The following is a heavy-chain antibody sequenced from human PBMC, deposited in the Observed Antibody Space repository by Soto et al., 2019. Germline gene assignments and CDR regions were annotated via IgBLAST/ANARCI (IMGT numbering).Heavy chain of an antibody. CDR3: ARDFGSDATGYYGMDV. D-gene: IGHD3-10*01. CDR2: IYSGGAI. V-gene: IGHV3-66*01. J-gene: IGHJ6*02. Sequence: EVQVVESGGGLVQPGGSLRLSCAASGFTVTSNYMSWVRQTPGKGLEWVSLIYSGGAIVYADSVMGRFTVSRDNSRNTIFLQINSLRAGDTGVYFCARDFGSDATGYYGMDVWGQGTTVTVSS. CDR1: GFTVTSNY.